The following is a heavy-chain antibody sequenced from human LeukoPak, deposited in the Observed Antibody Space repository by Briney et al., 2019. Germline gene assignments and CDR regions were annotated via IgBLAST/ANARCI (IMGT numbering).Heavy chain of an antibody. V-gene: IGHV3-66*01. J-gene: IGHJ4*02. CDR3: ARDLYYASGSYPDY. Sequence: GGSLRLSCAAPGFSVSNNYMSWVRQAPGKGLEWVSAVYSTGSTYYADSVKGRFTISRDNSKNTLYLQMNSLRAEDTAVYYCARDLYYASGSYPDYWGQGTLVSVSS. CDR2: VYSTGST. D-gene: IGHD3-10*01. CDR1: GFSVSNNY.